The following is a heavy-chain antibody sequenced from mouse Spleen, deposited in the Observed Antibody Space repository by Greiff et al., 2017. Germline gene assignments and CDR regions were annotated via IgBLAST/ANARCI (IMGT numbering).Heavy chain of an antibody. CDR2: ISSGSSTI. Sequence: DVMLVESGGGLVQPGGSRKLSCAASGFTFSSFGMHWVRQAPEKGLEWVAYISSGSSTIYYADTVKGRFTISRDNPKNTLFLQMTSLRSEDTAMYYCARPTTGPWFAYWGQGTLVTVSA. D-gene: IGHD1-1*01. CDR1: GFTFSSFG. CDR3: ARPTTGPWFAY. V-gene: IGHV5-17*02. J-gene: IGHJ3*01.